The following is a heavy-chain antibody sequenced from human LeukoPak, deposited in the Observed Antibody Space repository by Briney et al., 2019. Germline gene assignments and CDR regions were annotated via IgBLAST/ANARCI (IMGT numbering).Heavy chain of an antibody. CDR1: GGSISSYY. D-gene: IGHD1-26*01. CDR2: IYYSGST. CDR3: ARAVGFPDWYFDL. V-gene: IGHV4-59*12. J-gene: IGHJ2*01. Sequence: PSETLSLTCTVSGGSISSYYWSWIRQPPGKGLEWIGSIYYSGSTYYNPSLKSRVTISVDTSKNQFSLKLSSVTAADTAVYYCARAVGFPDWYFDLWGRGTLVTVSS.